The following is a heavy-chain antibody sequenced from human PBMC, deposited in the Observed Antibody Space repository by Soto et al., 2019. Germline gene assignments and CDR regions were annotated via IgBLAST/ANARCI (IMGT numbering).Heavy chain of an antibody. CDR2: IYWDDDK. CDR3: AHRHGSGWFTRIMYGMHV. J-gene: IGHJ6*02. D-gene: IGHD6-13*01. Sequence: QITLKESGPTLVKPTQTLTLTCTFSGFSLSTSGVGVGWIRQPPGKALEWLALIYWDDDKRYSPSLKSRLTITKDTSKNQAVLTLTNMDPVDTTTYYCAHRHGSGWFTRIMYGMHVWGQGPTITVSS. CDR1: GFSLSTSGVG. V-gene: IGHV2-5*02.